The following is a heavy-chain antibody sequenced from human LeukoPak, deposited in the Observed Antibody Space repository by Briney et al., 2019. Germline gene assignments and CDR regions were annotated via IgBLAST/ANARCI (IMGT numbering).Heavy chain of an antibody. CDR3: ARGHYGLDV. CDR1: GSTFSDYY. Sequence: GGPLRLSCAASGSTFSDYYLSWIRQAPGEGLAWVSYISSSGSAIFYVDSVKGRFTISRDNAKNSLYLQMNSLRAEDTAIYYCARGHYGLDVWGQGTTVTVSS. J-gene: IGHJ6*02. CDR2: ISSSGSAI. V-gene: IGHV3-11*01.